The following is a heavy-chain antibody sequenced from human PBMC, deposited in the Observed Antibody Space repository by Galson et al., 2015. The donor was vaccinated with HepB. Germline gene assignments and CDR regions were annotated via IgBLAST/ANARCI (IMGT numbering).Heavy chain of an antibody. D-gene: IGHD2-21*01. Sequence: SLRLSCAASGFPYSTSNMVWFRQAAGKGLEWLSYIDSTSRAIYYEDSVKGQFTVSRDNGQNSLSLQMNSLRVGDTAVYYCARDVPILGGAFDIWGQGTIVSVSA. CDR1: GFPYSTSN. J-gene: IGHJ3*02. CDR3: ARDVPILGGAFDI. CDR2: IDSTSRAI. V-gene: IGHV3-48*01.